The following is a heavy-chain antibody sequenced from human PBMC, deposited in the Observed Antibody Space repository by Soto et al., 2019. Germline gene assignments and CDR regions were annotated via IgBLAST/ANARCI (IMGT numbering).Heavy chain of an antibody. Sequence: GESLKISCKASGYTFTNYWIGWVRQVPGKGLEWMGNIYPGDSDTRYSPSFQGQVTISADKSINTVFMQWNSLKASDTAMYYCARRCSGCSLFDFWGHGMLVTV. J-gene: IGHJ4*01. CDR3: ARRCSGCSLFDF. V-gene: IGHV5-51*01. CDR2: IYPGDSDT. CDR1: GYTFTNYW. D-gene: IGHD6-19*01.